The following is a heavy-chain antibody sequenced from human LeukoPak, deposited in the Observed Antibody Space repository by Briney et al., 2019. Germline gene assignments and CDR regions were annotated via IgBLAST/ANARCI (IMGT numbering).Heavy chain of an antibody. Sequence: GGSLRLSCAASGFTFSSYSMNWVRQAPGKGLEWVSSISSSSSTIYYADSVKGRFTISRDNAKNSLYLQMNSLRAEDTAVYYCARDVLDYSSSWEAFDIWGQGTMVTVSS. V-gene: IGHV3-48*04. J-gene: IGHJ3*02. CDR2: ISSSSSTI. CDR3: ARDVLDYSSSWEAFDI. CDR1: GFTFSSYS. D-gene: IGHD6-13*01.